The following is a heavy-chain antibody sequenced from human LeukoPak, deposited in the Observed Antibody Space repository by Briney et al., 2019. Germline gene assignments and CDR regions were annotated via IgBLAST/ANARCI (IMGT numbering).Heavy chain of an antibody. CDR2: VSAYNGNT. CDR1: GYTFTSHG. J-gene: IGHJ6*02. Sequence: ASVKVSCKASGYTFTSHGISWVRQAPGQGLEWMGWVSAYNGNTNYAQKLQGRVTMTTDTSTTTAYVELRSLRSDDAAVYYCARGGIAVAGTSDYYYYGMDVWGQGTTVTVSS. CDR3: ARGGIAVAGTSDYYYYGMDV. V-gene: IGHV1-18*01. D-gene: IGHD6-19*01.